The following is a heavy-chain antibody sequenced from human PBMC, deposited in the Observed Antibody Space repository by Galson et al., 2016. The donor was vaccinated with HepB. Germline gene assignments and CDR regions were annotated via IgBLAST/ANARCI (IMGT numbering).Heavy chain of an antibody. CDR2: ISRTGETF. J-gene: IGHJ4*02. CDR1: GFSFSSYN. D-gene: IGHD3-16*01. CDR3: ARDRRHNYAFFES. Sequence: SLRLSCAASGFSFSSYNMDWVRRAPGKGLEWVSYISRTGETFYYADSVKGRFTISRDNAKNLLYLQMNSLRDEDTAVYYCARDRRHNYAFFESWGQGTPITVSS. V-gene: IGHV3-48*02.